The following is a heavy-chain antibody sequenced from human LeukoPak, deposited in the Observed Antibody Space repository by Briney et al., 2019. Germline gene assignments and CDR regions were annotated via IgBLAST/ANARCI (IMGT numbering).Heavy chain of an antibody. CDR1: GGSLSSSSYY. V-gene: IGHV4-39*01. J-gene: IGHJ4*02. D-gene: IGHD3-10*01. CDR3: AYGSGSYYSDDY. CDR2: IYYSGST. Sequence: SETLSLTCTVSGGSLSSSSYYWGWIRQPPGKGLEWIGSIYYSGSTYYNPSLKSRVTISVDTSKNQFSLKLSSVTAADTAVNYCAYGSGSYYSDDYWGQGTLVTVSS.